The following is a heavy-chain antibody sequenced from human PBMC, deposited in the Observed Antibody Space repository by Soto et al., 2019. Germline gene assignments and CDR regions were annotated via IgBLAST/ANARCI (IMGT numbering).Heavy chain of an antibody. CDR2: IYPGDSDT. CDR1: GYSLTSYW. Sequence: GEPITISCKGSGYSLTSYWICWVRQMPGKGLEWMGIIYPGDSDTRYSPSFQGQVTISADKSISTAYLQWSSLKASDTAMYYCARRSSSWYVFDYWGQGTLVTVSS. J-gene: IGHJ4*02. CDR3: ARRSSSWYVFDY. V-gene: IGHV5-51*01. D-gene: IGHD6-13*01.